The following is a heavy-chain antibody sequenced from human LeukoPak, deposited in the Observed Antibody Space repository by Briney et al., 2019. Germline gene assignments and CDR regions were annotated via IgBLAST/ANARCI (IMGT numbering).Heavy chain of an antibody. D-gene: IGHD1-26*01. V-gene: IGHV4-39*01. CDR1: GVSISSGSYY. J-gene: IGHJ4*02. CDR3: ARRIGGSAEIDY. CDR2: IKYGGST. Sequence: PSETLSLTCTVSGVSISSGSYYWNWIRQPPGKGLEWIGNIKYGGSTYYNPSLKSRVTISVDTSKNQFSLKLSSVTAADTAVFYCARRIGGSAEIDYWGQGTLVTVSS.